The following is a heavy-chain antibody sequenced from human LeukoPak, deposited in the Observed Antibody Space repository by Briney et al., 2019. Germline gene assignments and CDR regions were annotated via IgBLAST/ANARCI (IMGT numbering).Heavy chain of an antibody. D-gene: IGHD3-22*01. V-gene: IGHV1-46*01. CDR1: GYTFTRYD. CDR3: AREGVYYPFDY. CDR2: INPSGGST. Sequence: GASVKVSCKASGYTFTRYDMNWVRQAPGQGLEGMGIINPSGGSTSYAQKFQGRVTMTRDTSTSTVYMELSSLRSEDTAVYYCAREGVYYPFDYWGQGTLVTVSS. J-gene: IGHJ4*02.